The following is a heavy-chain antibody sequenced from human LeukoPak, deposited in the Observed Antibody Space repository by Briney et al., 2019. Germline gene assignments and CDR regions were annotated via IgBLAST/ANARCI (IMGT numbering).Heavy chain of an antibody. V-gene: IGHV3-49*03. J-gene: IGHJ4*02. CDR1: GFTFGDYA. CDR2: IRSKAYGETA. Sequence: PGGSLRLSCTAFGFTFGDYAMSWIRQAPGKGLEWVGFIRSKAYGETADYAASVKGRFTISRDDSKAIAYLQVDSLKTEDTAVYHCTRDRGAYNLYDYWGQGTLVTVSS. CDR3: TRDRGAYNLYDY. D-gene: IGHD1-1*01.